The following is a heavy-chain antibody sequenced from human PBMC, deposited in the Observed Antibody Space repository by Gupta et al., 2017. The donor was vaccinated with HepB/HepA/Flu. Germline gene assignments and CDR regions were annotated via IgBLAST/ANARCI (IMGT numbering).Heavy chain of an antibody. CDR2: ISFDGSNK. CDR3: ARDGPSGTVWLGNFDF. Sequence: QVQLVESGGGVVQPWRSVRLSCAASGLTFSRYAMHWVRQAPGKGLEWVAVISFDGSNKYYADAVKGRFTISRDNSKSTLYLQMNSLRAEDMAVYYCARDGPSGTVWLGNFDFWGQGTLVTVSS. V-gene: IGHV3-30-3*01. J-gene: IGHJ4*02. D-gene: IGHD1-26*01. CDR1: GLTFSRYA.